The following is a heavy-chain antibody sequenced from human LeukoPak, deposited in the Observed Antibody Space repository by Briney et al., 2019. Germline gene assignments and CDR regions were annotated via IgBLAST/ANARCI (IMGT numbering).Heavy chain of an antibody. V-gene: IGHV4-59*01. CDR2: IYYSGST. D-gene: IGHD6-6*01. Sequence: SETLSLTCTVSGGSIRSYYWSWIRQPPGKGLEWIGYIYYSGSTNYNPSLKSRVTISVDTSKNQFSLKLSSVTAADTAVYYCARDAGTYSSSPYDYWGQGTLVTVSS. CDR3: ARDAGTYSSSPYDY. CDR1: GGSIRSYY. J-gene: IGHJ4*02.